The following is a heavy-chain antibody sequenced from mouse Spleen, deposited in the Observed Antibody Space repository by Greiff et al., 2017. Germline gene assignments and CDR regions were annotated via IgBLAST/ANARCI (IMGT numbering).Heavy chain of an antibody. CDR1: GFSLTSYG. D-gene: IGHD3-2*02. CDR2: IWSGGST. Sequence: QVQLQQSGPGLVQPSQSLSITCTVSGFSLTSYGVHWVRQSPGKGLEWLGVIWSGGSTAYNAAFISRLSISKDNSKSQVFFKMNSLQADDTAIYYCAREDGSGYPWFAYWGQGTLVTVSA. J-gene: IGHJ3*01. CDR3: AREDGSGYPWFAY. V-gene: IGHV2-2*01.